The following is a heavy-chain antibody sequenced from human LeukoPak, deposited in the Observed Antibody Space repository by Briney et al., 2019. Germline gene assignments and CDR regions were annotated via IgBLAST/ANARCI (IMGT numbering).Heavy chain of an antibody. Sequence: PSQTLSLTCAVSGGSISSGGYSWSWIRQPPGKGLEWIGYIYHSGSTYYNPSLKSRVTISVDRSKNQFSLKLSSATAADTDVYYCAREYGSGSYSLFDYWGEGTLVTVSS. CDR1: GGSISSGGYS. CDR3: AREYGSGSYSLFDY. CDR2: IYHSGST. D-gene: IGHD3-10*01. V-gene: IGHV4-30-2*01. J-gene: IGHJ4*02.